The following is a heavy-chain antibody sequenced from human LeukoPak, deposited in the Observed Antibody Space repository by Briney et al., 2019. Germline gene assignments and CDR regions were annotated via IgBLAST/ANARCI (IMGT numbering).Heavy chain of an antibody. CDR1: GGSISSYY. D-gene: IGHD6-13*01. CDR3: ARYNPIAASGPGAFDI. CDR2: IYHGGST. V-gene: IGHV4-59*01. J-gene: IGHJ3*02. Sequence: SETLSLTCTVSGGSISSYYWNWIRRPPGKGLEWIGYIYHGGSTKYNPSLRSRVTISEDTSKTQFSLKLSSVTAADAAVYYCARYNPIAASGPGAFDIWGQGTMVTVSS.